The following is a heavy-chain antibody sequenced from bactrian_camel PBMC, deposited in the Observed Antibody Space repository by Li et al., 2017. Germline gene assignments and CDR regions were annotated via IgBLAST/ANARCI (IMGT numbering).Heavy chain of an antibody. V-gene: IGHV3S53*01. Sequence: HVQLVESGGGSVQAGGSLRLSCAASRLVYKITYMGWFRQAPGKEREGVAALGSDGSASYSVSVKGRFTISRDSAKNTLYLQLNSLKTEDTAMYYCVKNGGNWGFQDWGQGTQVTVS. J-gene: IGHJ4*01. CDR3: VKNGGNWGFQD. CDR2: LGSDGSA. D-gene: IGHD6*01. CDR1: RLVYKITY.